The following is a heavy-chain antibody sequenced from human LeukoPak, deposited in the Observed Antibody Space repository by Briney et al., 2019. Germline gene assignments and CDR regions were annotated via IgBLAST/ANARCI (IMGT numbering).Heavy chain of an antibody. CDR1: GFTFSSYA. V-gene: IGHV3-7*01. J-gene: IGHJ4*02. Sequence: GGSLRLSCAASGFTFSSYAMSWVRQAPGKGLEWVANIKQDGSEKYYVDSVKGRFTISRDNAKNSLYLQMNSLRAEDTAVYYCARDKYSGSYYLFDYWGQGTLVTVSS. CDR3: ARDKYSGSYYLFDY. D-gene: IGHD1-26*01. CDR2: IKQDGSEK.